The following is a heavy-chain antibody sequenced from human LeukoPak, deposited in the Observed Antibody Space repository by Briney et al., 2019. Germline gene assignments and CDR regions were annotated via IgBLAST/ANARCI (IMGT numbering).Heavy chain of an antibody. Sequence: SETLSLTCAVYGGSFSNYYWNWIRQPPGKGLEWIGEINHSGSTNYNSSLKSRVALSVDTSRNQFSLKLSSVTAADTAVYYCARGTFTYPSSWFTFERPDNYYYYMDVRGIGTTVTVSS. D-gene: IGHD6-13*01. V-gene: IGHV4-34*01. J-gene: IGHJ6*03. CDR1: GGSFSNYY. CDR3: ARGTFTYPSSWFTFERPDNYYYYMDV. CDR2: INHSGST.